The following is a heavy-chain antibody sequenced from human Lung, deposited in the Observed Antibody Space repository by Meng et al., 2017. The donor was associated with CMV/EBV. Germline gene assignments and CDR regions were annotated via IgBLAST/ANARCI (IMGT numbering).Heavy chain of an antibody. D-gene: IGHD3-10*01. V-gene: IGHV4-31*03. CDR2: IHSSGST. J-gene: IGHJ5*02. CDR3: ARASYGSGSPLGESWFDP. Sequence: QVQPQEPGPGLVNPSQTLSLTCTVSGGSISSGGYYWSWIRQHPGKGLEWIGYIHSSGSTYYNPSLRSRLTISVDTSKNQFSLKLSSVTAADTAVYYCARASYGSGSPLGESWFDPWGQGTLVTVSS. CDR1: GGSISSGGYY.